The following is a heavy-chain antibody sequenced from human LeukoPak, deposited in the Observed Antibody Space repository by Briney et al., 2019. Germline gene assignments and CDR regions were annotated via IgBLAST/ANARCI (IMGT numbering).Heavy chain of an antibody. CDR2: IKSDGSSS. J-gene: IGHJ4*02. Sequence: GGSLRLSCAASGFTFSSYFWMHWVRQAPGKGLVWVSPIKSDGSSSTYADSVKGRFTISRDNAKNSLYLQMNTLRAEDTAVYYCVRDLDLGGYSSFEYWGQGTLVSVSS. CDR3: VRDLDLGGYSSFEY. D-gene: IGHD4-23*01. CDR1: GFTFSSYFW. V-gene: IGHV3-74*01.